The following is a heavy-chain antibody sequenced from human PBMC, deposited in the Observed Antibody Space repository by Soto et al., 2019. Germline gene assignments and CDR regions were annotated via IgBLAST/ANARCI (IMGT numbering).Heavy chain of an antibody. V-gene: IGHV4-34*01. CDR2: ITPGGSA. J-gene: IGHJ4*02. D-gene: IGHD3-3*01. CDR3: ERGGGWRWTPT. Sequence: SETLSLTCVVYGGSLSGFYWSWIRQQPGKGLQWIGEITPGGSAAYHPSLKRRATISLDTSKNQISLELNSVTAADTGIYFCERGGGWRWTPTWGQGTLVTVSS. CDR1: GGSLSGFY.